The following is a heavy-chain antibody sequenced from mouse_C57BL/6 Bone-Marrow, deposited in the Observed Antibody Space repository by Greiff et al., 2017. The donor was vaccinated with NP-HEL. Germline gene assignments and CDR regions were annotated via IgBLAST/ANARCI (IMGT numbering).Heavy chain of an antibody. D-gene: IGHD1-1*01. J-gene: IGHJ2*01. V-gene: IGHV1-82*01. CDR1: GYAFSSSW. CDR3: AREGYYYGSSYHY. CDR2: IYPGDGDT. Sequence: QVQLKQSGPELVKPGASVKISCKASGYAFSSSWMNWVKQRPGKGLEWIGRIYPGDGDTNYNGKFKGKATLTADKSSSTAYMQLSSLTSEDSAVYFCAREGYYYGSSYHYWGQGTTLTVSS.